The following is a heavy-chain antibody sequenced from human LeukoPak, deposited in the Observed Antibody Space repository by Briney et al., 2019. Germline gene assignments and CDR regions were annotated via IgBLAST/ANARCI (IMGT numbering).Heavy chain of an antibody. CDR1: GFTFSSYE. CDR3: ARLSDWGAFDI. V-gene: IGHV3-48*03. Sequence: PGGSLRLSCAASGFTFSSYEMNWVRQAPGKGLEWVSYISSRRSTIYYADSVKGRFTISRDNAKNSLYLQMNSLRAEDTAVYYCARLSDWGAFDIWAQGTMVTVSS. D-gene: IGHD3/OR15-3a*01. CDR2: ISSRRSTI. J-gene: IGHJ3*02.